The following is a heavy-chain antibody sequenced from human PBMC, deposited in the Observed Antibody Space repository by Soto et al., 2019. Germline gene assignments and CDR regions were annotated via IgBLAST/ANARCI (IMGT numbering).Heavy chain of an antibody. CDR3: ATTRGIAVGGSFDH. CDR1: GASISSRSSY. D-gene: IGHD6-13*01. Sequence: SDTLSLNCIVSGASISSRSSYWGWIRQPPGKGLEWVGTFYSGSTYNNPSLKSRVTISVDTSKNQFSLKLSSVASEDTAIYYCATTRGIAVGGSFDHWGQGTLVTVSS. CDR2: FYSGST. V-gene: IGHV4-39*01. J-gene: IGHJ5*02.